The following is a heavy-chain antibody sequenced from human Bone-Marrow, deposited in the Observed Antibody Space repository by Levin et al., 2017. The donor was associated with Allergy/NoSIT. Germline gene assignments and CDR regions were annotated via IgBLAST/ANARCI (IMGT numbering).Heavy chain of an antibody. CDR2: IHHTGTT. Sequence: SETLSLTCVVSDSPISSSNWWSWVRQPPGKGLEWIGEIHHTGTTKYNPSVKSRASISLDEPKRQFSLRLTSVTAADTAVYYCVRHDSSHWSRPFDAWGQGTLVIVSA. CDR3: VRHDSSHWSRPFDA. J-gene: IGHJ4*02. D-gene: IGHD3-22*01. V-gene: IGHV4-4*02. CDR1: DSPISSSNW.